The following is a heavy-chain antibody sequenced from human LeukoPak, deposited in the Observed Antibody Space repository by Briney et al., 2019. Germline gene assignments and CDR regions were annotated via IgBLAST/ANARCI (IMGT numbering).Heavy chain of an antibody. Sequence: GGSLRLSCAASGFTFSNYWMNWVRQAPGKGLEWVANIKQDGSEKYYVDSVKGRFTFSRDNAKNSLYLQMNSLRAEDTAVYYRARDRGYKQPKGPARDYWRQGTLVTVSS. CDR1: GFTFSNYW. D-gene: IGHD1-1*01. CDR2: IKQDGSEK. V-gene: IGHV3-7*01. CDR3: ARDRGYKQPKGPARDY. J-gene: IGHJ4*02.